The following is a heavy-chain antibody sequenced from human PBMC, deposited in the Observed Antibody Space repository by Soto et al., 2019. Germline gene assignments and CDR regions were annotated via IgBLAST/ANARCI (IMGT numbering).Heavy chain of an antibody. J-gene: IGHJ5*02. D-gene: IGHD2-21*01. Sequence: YLTCAVSGSSISSGYYWGWIRQPPGQGLEWIGSIYHSGSTYYNPSLKRRVSISVDTSKNQFSLKLRSVTATXTALDYCPRDVVFGAASACTDKPQNLLAPGGQGTMVT. CDR1: GSSISSGYY. CDR3: PRDVVFGAASACTDKPQNLLAP. V-gene: IGHV4-38-2*02. CDR2: IYHSGST.